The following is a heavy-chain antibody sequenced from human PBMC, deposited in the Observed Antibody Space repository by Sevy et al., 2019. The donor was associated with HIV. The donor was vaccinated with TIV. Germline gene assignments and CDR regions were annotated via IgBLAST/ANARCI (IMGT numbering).Heavy chain of an antibody. J-gene: IGHJ4*02. CDR2: ISGDGGNT. CDR3: AKTYADTTVDLYYYDS. V-gene: IGHV3-30*18. D-gene: IGHD5-18*01. Sequence: GGSLRLSCAASGFTFSSYGMHWVRQAPGKGLEWEALISGDGGNTYYAGSVRGRFTISRDNSKNTLYLQLNSLRADDTAFYYCAKTYADTTVDLYYYDSWGQGILVTVSS. CDR1: GFTFSSYG.